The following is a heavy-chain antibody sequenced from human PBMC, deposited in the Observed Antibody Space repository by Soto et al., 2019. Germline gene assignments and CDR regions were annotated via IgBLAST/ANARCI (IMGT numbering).Heavy chain of an antibody. CDR3: ARDQGYCSSTSCKNLDY. V-gene: IGHV1-69*08. J-gene: IGHJ4*02. CDR1: GGTFSSYT. CDR2: IIPILGIA. Sequence: QVQLVQSGAEVKKPGSSVKVSCKASGGTFSSYTISWVRQAPGQGLEWMGRIIPILGIANYAQKFQGRVTITAEKSTSTAYMELSSLRSEDTAVYYCARDQGYCSSTSCKNLDYWGQGTLVTVSS. D-gene: IGHD2-2*01.